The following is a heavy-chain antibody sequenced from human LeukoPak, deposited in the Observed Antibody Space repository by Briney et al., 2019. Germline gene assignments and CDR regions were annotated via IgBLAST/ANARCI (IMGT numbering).Heavy chain of an antibody. J-gene: IGHJ4*02. V-gene: IGHV3-43*02. CDR1: GFTFDDYD. D-gene: IGHD1-1*01. CDR3: ANLEDN. Sequence: GGSLRLSCAASGFTFDDYDMHWVRQAPGKGLEWVCLISGDGGSTYYAGSVKGRFTISRDNSKNTLFLQRNSLRFEDTALYYCANLEDNWGQGTLVTVSS. CDR2: ISGDGGST.